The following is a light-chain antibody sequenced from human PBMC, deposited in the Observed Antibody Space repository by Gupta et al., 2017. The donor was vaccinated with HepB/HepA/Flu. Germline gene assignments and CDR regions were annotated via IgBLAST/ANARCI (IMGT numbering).Light chain of an antibody. CDR3: QQRSDWLLT. J-gene: IGKJ4*01. CDR2: DAS. V-gene: IGKV3-11*01. Sequence: EIVLTQSPATLSLSPGERATLSCRARKSVSSYLAWYQQKPGQAPRLLIYDASNRATGIPARFSGSGSGTDFTLTISSLESEDFAVYYCQQRSDWLLTFGGGTKVEIK. CDR1: KSVSSY.